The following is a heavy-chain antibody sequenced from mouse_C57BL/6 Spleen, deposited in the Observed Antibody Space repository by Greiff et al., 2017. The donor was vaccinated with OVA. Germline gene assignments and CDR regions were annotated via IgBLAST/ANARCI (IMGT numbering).Heavy chain of an antibody. CDR2: INPSNGGT. D-gene: IGHD2-10*02. Sequence: VQLQQPGTELVKPGASVKLSCKASGYTFTSYWMHWVKQRPGQGLEWIGNINPSNGGTNYNEKFKSKATLTVDKSSSTAYMQLSSLTSEDSAVYYCARSGYGIYWYFDVWGTGTTVTVSS. V-gene: IGHV1-53*01. CDR1: GYTFTSYW. J-gene: IGHJ1*03. CDR3: ARSGYGIYWYFDV.